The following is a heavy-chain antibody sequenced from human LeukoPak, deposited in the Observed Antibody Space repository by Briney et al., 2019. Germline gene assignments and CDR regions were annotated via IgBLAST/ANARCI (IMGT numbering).Heavy chain of an antibody. V-gene: IGHV4-4*07. J-gene: IGHJ5*02. CDR2: IYTIVCT. CDR1: GGSISSYY. CDR3: AREVTMVRGDRDWFDP. Sequence: PSETLSLTCTVSGGSISSYYWSWVRQPAGKGLEWIGRIYTIVCTNYNPSLKSRVTMSVDTSKNQFSLKLSSVTAADTAVYYCAREVTMVRGDRDWFDPWGQGTLVTVSS. D-gene: IGHD3-10*01.